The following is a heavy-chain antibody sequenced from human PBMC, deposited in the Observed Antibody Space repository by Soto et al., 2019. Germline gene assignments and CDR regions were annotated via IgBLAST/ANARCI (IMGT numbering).Heavy chain of an antibody. D-gene: IGHD4-17*01. CDR1: GFTFSSYS. Sequence: GGSLRLSCAASGFTFSSYSMNWVRQAPGKGLEWVSSISSSSYIYYADSVKGRFTISRDNAKNSLYLQMNSLRAEDTAVYYCARDKYGDYGHDYWGQGTLVTVSS. V-gene: IGHV3-21*01. CDR3: ARDKYGDYGHDY. J-gene: IGHJ4*02. CDR2: ISSSSYI.